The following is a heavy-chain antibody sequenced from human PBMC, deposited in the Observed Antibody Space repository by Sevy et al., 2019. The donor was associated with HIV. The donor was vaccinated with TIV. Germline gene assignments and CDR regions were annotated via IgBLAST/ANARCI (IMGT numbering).Heavy chain of an antibody. CDR3: AKGSTIWWFDP. V-gene: IGHV3-23*01. CDR1: GFTFSSYA. Sequence: GGSLRLSCAASGFTFSSYAMNWVRQAPGKGLEWVSAISGSGSSTYYADSVKGRFTISRDNSKNTLYLQMNSLRAEDTAVYYCAKGSTIWWFDPWGQGTLVTVSS. D-gene: IGHD3-9*01. CDR2: ISGSGSST. J-gene: IGHJ5*02.